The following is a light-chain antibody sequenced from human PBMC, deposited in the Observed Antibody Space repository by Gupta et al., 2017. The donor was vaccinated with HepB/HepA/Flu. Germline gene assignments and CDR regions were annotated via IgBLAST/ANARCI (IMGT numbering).Light chain of an antibody. CDR3: SSYRIGSVWV. CDR2: DVS. Sequence: QSALTQPASGPGSPGQSLTISCTGTRTDLIGYRYVSWYQQHPGKVPKLIIYDVSSRPSGVSTRFSGSKSDNTASLTISGLQAEDEADYYCSSYRIGSVWVFGGGTKLTVL. J-gene: IGLJ3*02. V-gene: IGLV2-14*03. CDR1: RTDLIGYRY.